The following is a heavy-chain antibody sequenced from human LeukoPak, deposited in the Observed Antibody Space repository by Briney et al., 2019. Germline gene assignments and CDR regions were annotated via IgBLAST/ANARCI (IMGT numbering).Heavy chain of an antibody. Sequence: APVKVSCKASGYTFTGYYMNWVRQAPGQGLEWMGWINSDSGFTKYAQKFQGRVTMTRDTSITTVYMDLTRLTSDDTAVYYCARNFDMRGFDPWGQGTLVTVSS. D-gene: IGHD3-9*01. V-gene: IGHV1-2*02. CDR1: GYTFTGYY. CDR3: ARNFDMRGFDP. CDR2: INSDSGFT. J-gene: IGHJ5*02.